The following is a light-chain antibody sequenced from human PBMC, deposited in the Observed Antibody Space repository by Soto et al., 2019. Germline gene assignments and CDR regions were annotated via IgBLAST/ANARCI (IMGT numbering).Light chain of an antibody. Sequence: QSVLTQPPSVSGSPGQSVTISCTGTSSDIGIYDRVSWYQHPGKAPKLMIYDVSNRPSGVSNRFSGSKSGNTASLTISGLQAEDEADYYCSSYTSSSTLPYVFGTGTKVTVL. CDR1: SSDIGIYDR. J-gene: IGLJ1*01. CDR2: DVS. V-gene: IGLV2-18*02. CDR3: SSYTSSSTLPYV.